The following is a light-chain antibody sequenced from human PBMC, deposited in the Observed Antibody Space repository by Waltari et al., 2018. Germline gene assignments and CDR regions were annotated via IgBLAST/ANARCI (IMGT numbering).Light chain of an antibody. V-gene: IGKV4-1*01. CDR3: QQYYSPPIT. CDR2: WAS. CDR1: QSVLYSSNNKNY. J-gene: IGKJ4*01. Sequence: DIVMTQSPASLAVSLGERATNNCKSSQSVLYSSNNKNYLVWYQQKPGQSPKLLIYWASTRESGVPDRFSGSGSGTDFTLTINSLQAEDVAVYYCQQYYSPPITFGGGTKVEIK.